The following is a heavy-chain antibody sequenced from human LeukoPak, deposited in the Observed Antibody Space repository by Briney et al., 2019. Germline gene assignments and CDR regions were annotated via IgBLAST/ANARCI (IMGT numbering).Heavy chain of an antibody. CDR1: GGTFSSYA. J-gene: IGHJ6*04. CDR2: IIPIFGTA. D-gene: IGHD3-16*01. CDR3: ARGNTTRGGDYGMDV. V-gene: IGHV1-69*06. Sequence: SVKDSCKASGGTFSSYAISWVRQAPGQGLEWMGGIIPIFGTANYAQKFQGRVTITADKSTSTAYMELSSLRSEDTAVYYCARGNTTRGGDYGMDVWGKGTTVTVSS.